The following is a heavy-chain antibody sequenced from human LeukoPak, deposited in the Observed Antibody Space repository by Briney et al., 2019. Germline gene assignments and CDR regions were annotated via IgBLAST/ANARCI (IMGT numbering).Heavy chain of an antibody. J-gene: IGHJ4*02. CDR3: ARGHGSGSLYYFDY. CDR1: GGTYSSYA. Sequence: SVKVSCKASGGTYSSYAISWVRQAPGQGLEWMGGIIPIFGTANYAQKFQGRVTITADKSTSTAYMELSSLRSEDTAVYYCARGHGSGSLYYFDYWGQGTLVTVSS. V-gene: IGHV1-69*06. CDR2: IIPIFGTA. D-gene: IGHD3-10*01.